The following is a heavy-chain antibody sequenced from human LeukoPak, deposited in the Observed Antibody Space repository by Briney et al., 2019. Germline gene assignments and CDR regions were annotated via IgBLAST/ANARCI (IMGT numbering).Heavy chain of an antibody. V-gene: IGHV4-39*01. CDR2: ISYGGST. CDR1: GGSISSNGNY. CDR3: ARQAMWFCDL. Sequence: SETLSLTCTVSGGSISSNGNYWAWIRQPPGRGLEWIGSISYGGSTYYSPSLESRVTISVDTSKNQFSLRLSSVTAADTAVYYCARQAMWFCDLWGQRTLVTVSS. J-gene: IGHJ4*02. D-gene: IGHD2-2*01.